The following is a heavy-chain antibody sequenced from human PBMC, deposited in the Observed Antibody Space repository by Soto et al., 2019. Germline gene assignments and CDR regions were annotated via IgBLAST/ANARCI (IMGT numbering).Heavy chain of an antibody. J-gene: IGHJ5*01. V-gene: IGHV5-51*01. D-gene: IGHD3-16*01. Sequence: PGESLKISCQGSGYRFFDYWIGWVRQTPGKGLEWMGIIYPDDSKTRYSPSFQGQVTFSVDLSISTAYLQWSSLKASDSAMYYCARFGGAALSHNWFDYWGQGTLVTVSS. CDR3: ARFGGAALSHNWFDY. CDR2: IYPDDSKT. CDR1: GYRFFDYW.